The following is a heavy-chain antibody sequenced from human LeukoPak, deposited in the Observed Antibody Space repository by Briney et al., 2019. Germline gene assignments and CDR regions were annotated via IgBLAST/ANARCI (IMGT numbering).Heavy chain of an antibody. CDR1: GYTLTELS. CDR2: FDPEDGET. Sequence: GASVKVSCKVSGYTLTELSMHSVRQAPGKGLEWMGGFDPEDGETIYAQKFQGRVTMTEDTSTDTAYMELSSLRSEDTAVYYCATSPPWGYCSSTSCYTFFDYWGQGTLVTVSS. D-gene: IGHD2-2*02. V-gene: IGHV1-24*01. CDR3: ATSPPWGYCSSTSCYTFFDY. J-gene: IGHJ4*02.